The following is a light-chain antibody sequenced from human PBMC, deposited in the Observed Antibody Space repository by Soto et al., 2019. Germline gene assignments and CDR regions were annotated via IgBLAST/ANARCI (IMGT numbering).Light chain of an antibody. Sequence: QSVLTQPPSASGTPGQRVTISCSGSSSNIGSNTVNWYQQLPGTAPKLLIYSNNQRPSGVPDRFSGSKSGTSASLASSGLQSEDEADDYCAAWDDSLNGPVVVFGGGTKVTVL. J-gene: IGLJ2*01. CDR2: SNN. V-gene: IGLV1-44*01. CDR3: AAWDDSLNGPVVV. CDR1: SSNIGSNT.